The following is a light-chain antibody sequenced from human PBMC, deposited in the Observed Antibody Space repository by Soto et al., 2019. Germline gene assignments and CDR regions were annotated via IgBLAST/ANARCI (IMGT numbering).Light chain of an antibody. CDR3: SSYTSSNTLV. J-gene: IGLJ1*01. Sequence: QSVLTQPASVSGSPGQSITISCTGTSSDVGGYNYVSWYQQHPGKAPKFMIYDVSNRPSGVSNRFSGSKSGNTASLPISGLQADDEADYYCSSYTSSNTLVFGTGTKVTVL. CDR2: DVS. CDR1: SSDVGGYNY. V-gene: IGLV2-14*01.